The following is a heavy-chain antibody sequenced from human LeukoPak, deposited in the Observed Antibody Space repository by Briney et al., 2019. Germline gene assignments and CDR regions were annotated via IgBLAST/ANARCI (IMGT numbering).Heavy chain of an antibody. Sequence: SQTLSLTCAISGDIFSSNSAAWNWIRQSPSRGLEWLGRTYYRSKWYNDYAVSVKSRITINPDASKNQFSLQLNSVTPEDTAVYYCARDPFLLTGDYYYMDVWGKGTTVTVSS. V-gene: IGHV6-1*01. CDR3: ARDPFLLTGDYYYMDV. D-gene: IGHD7-27*01. J-gene: IGHJ6*03. CDR2: TYYRSKWYN. CDR1: GDIFSSNSAA.